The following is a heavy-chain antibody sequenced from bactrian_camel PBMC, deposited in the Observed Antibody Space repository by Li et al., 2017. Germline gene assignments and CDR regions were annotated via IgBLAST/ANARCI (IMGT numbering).Heavy chain of an antibody. CDR3: EASSTLSSCPTG. CDR1: GDTMGAYF. Sequence: HVQLVESGGGSVQARGSVRLSCAASGDTMGAYFMGWFRQAPGKKREGVASIASSGDTTYADSVKGRFTISRDNSKNTVYLQMYSLKPEDTAMYYCEASSTLSSCPTGWGQGTQVTVS. J-gene: IGHJ4*01. V-gene: IGHV3S53*01. CDR2: IASSGDT.